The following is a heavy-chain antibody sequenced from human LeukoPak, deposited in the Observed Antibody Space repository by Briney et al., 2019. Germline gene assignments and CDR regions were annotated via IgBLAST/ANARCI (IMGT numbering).Heavy chain of an antibody. CDR3: ATKGDSGWFFDY. CDR1: GFSVSSNY. V-gene: IGHV3-53*01. CDR2: IYSAGGGGTT. Sequence: PGGSLRLSCAASGFSVSSNYMSWVRQAPGKGLEWVSIIYSAGGGGTTYYADSVKGRFAISRDNSKNTLNLQMNSLRGEDTAVYYCATKGDSGWFFDYWGLGTLVTVSS. J-gene: IGHJ4*02. D-gene: IGHD6-19*01.